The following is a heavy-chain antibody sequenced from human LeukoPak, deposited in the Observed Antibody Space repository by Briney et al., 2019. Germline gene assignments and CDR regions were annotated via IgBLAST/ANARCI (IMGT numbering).Heavy chain of an antibody. J-gene: IGHJ4*02. Sequence: GGSQRLSCAASGFTFSSYWMHWVRQAPGKGLVWVSRINSDGSGTIYADSVQGRFTISRDNAKNTLYLQMNSLRAEDTAVYYCACDRDYYDSSGYYNYWGQGTLVTVSS. CDR2: INSDGSGT. V-gene: IGHV3-74*01. CDR1: GFTFSSYW. D-gene: IGHD3-22*01. CDR3: ACDRDYYDSSGYYNY.